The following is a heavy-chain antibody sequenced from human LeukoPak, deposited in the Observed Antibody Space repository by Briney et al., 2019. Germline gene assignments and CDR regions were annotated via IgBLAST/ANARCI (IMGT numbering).Heavy chain of an antibody. CDR1: GYTFTSYD. V-gene: IGHV1-8*03. CDR2: MNPNSGNT. CDR3: ARGKSTMVRGAPRYYYMDV. Sequence: GASVKVSCKASGYTFTSYDINWVRQATGQGLEWMGWMNPNSGNTGYAQKFQGRVTITRNTSISTAYMELSSLRSEDTAVYYCARGKSTMVRGAPRYYYMDVWGKGTTVTVSS. J-gene: IGHJ6*03. D-gene: IGHD3-10*01.